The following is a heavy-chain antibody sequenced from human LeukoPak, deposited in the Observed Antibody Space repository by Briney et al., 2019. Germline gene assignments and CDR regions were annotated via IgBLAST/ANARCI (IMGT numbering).Heavy chain of an antibody. V-gene: IGHV3-13*01. J-gene: IGHJ4*02. D-gene: IGHD3-3*01. CDR2: IGTAVGT. CDR1: GFTFNSYD. CDR3: ARTPPDYAFWRGYYFDD. Sequence: GGSLRLSCAASGFTFNSYDMHWVRQAPGEGLEWVSSIGTAVGTHYPVSVKGRFTISRENAKNAFYLQMNTLGAVDTSVYYCARTPPDYAFWRGYYFDDWGQGTLVTVSS.